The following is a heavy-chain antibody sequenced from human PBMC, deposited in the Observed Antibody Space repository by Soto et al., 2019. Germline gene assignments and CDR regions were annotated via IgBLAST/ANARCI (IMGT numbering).Heavy chain of an antibody. J-gene: IGHJ5*02. D-gene: IGHD6-6*01. V-gene: IGHV4-31*03. CDR1: GGSISSSGYY. Sequence: PSETLSLTCTVSGGSISSSGYYWSWIRQHPGKGLEWIGYIYYSGSTYFNPSLKSRLTISVDTSKNQFSLQLSSVTAADTAVYYCARARHSSSSVGANCFDPWGQGTRVTVPQ. CDR3: ARARHSSSSVGANCFDP. CDR2: IYYSGST.